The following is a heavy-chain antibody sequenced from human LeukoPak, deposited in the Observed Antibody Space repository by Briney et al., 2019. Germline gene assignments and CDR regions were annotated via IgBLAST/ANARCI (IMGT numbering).Heavy chain of an antibody. Sequence: KPSETLSLTCPVYGGSFSGYYWSWIRQPPGKGLEWIGEINHSGSTNYNPSLKSRVTISVDTSKNQFSLKLSSVTAADTAVYYCARWRRPGFDYWGQGTLVTVSS. J-gene: IGHJ4*02. V-gene: IGHV4-34*01. CDR2: INHSGST. CDR3: ARWRRPGFDY. D-gene: IGHD1-14*01. CDR1: GGSFSGYY.